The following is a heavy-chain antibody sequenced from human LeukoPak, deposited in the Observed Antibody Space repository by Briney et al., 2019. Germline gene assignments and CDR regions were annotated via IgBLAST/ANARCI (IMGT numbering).Heavy chain of an antibody. Sequence: GASVKVSCKASGYTFTGYYMHWVRQAPGQGLEWMGWINPNSGGTNYAQKFQGRVTMTRDTSISTAYMELSRLRSDDTAVYYCVREAPRYCSSTSCSDYWGQGTLVTVSS. CDR3: VREAPRYCSSTSCSDY. CDR1: GYTFTGYY. D-gene: IGHD2-2*01. CDR2: INPNSGGT. J-gene: IGHJ4*02. V-gene: IGHV1-2*02.